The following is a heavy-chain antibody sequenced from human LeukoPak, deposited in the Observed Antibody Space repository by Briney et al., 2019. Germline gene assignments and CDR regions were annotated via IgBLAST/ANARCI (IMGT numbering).Heavy chain of an antibody. Sequence: GASVKVSCKASGYTFTRYYMHWLRQAPGQGLEWMGIINPSGGSTTYAQKFQGRVTITADESTSTAYMELSSLRSEDTAVYYCVFITANYGGQGTLVTVSS. CDR3: VFITANY. CDR1: GYTFTRYY. J-gene: IGHJ4*02. D-gene: IGHD6-13*01. CDR2: INPSGGST. V-gene: IGHV1-46*01.